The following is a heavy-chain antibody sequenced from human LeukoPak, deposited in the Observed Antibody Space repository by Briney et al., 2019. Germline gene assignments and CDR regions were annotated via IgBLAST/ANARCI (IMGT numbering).Heavy chain of an antibody. J-gene: IGHJ4*02. CDR1: GFTFSSYE. Sequence: PGGSLRLSCAASGFTFSSYEMNWVRQAPGKGLEWVSYISSSGNIIYYADSVKGRFTISRDNAKNSLYLQMNSLRAEDTAVYYCASLRRIVGATSDYWGRGILVTVSS. D-gene: IGHD1-26*01. V-gene: IGHV3-48*03. CDR3: ASLRRIVGATSDY. CDR2: ISSSGNII.